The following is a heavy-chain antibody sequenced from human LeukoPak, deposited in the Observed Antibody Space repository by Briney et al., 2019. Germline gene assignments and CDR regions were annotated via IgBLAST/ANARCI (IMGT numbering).Heavy chain of an antibody. J-gene: IGHJ4*02. V-gene: IGHV3-53*01. CDR1: GFTVSSNY. CDR2: IYSGGST. Sequence: GGSLRLSCAASGFTVSSNYMSWVRQAPGKGLEWVSVIYSGGSTYYADSVKGRFTISRDNSKNTLYLQMNSLRAGDTAVYYCARDGPANNYVWGNYRPPDSWGQGTLVTVSS. D-gene: IGHD3-16*02. CDR3: ARDGPANNYVWGNYRPPDS.